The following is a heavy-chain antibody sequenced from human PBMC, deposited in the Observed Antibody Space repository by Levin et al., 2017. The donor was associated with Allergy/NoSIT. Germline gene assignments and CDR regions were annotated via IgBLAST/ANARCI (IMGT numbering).Heavy chain of an antibody. CDR2: IYPGDSDT. Sequence: PGGSLRLSCQGSGYSFTSYWIGWVRQMPGKGLEWMGIIYPGDSDTRYSPSFQGQVTISADKSISTAYLQWSSLKASDTAIYYCARRGTRDYYYMDVWGKGTTVTVSS. CDR3: ARRGTRDYYYMDV. D-gene: IGHD1-1*01. J-gene: IGHJ6*03. CDR1: GYSFTSYW. V-gene: IGHV5-51*01.